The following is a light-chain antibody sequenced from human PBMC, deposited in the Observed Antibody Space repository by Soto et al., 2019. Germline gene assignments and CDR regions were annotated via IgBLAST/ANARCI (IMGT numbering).Light chain of an antibody. CDR1: SSDVGGYDY. V-gene: IGLV2-14*01. CDR3: SSYTSSSTLV. J-gene: IGLJ1*01. Sequence: QSALTQPASVSGSPGQSFTISCTGTSSDVGGYDYVSWYQQHPGKAPKLMIYDVSNRPSGVSTRFSGSKSGNTASLTISGLQAEDEADYYCSSYTSSSTLVFGTGTKLTVL. CDR2: DVS.